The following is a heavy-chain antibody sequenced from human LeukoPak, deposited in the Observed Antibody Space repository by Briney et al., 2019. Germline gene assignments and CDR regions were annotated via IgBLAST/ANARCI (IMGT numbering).Heavy chain of an antibody. Sequence: GGSLRLSCAASGFTFSSYAMSWVRQAPGKGVEWVSAISGSGGSTYYADSVKGRFTISRDNSKHTLYLQMNSLRAEDTAVYYCAKSDHLGGARPFDYWGQGTLVTVSS. J-gene: IGHJ4*02. V-gene: IGHV3-23*01. D-gene: IGHD1-26*01. CDR1: GFTFSSYA. CDR3: AKSDHLGGARPFDY. CDR2: ISGSGGST.